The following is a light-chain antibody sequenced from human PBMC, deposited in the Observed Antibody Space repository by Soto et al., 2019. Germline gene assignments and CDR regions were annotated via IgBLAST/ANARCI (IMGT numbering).Light chain of an antibody. CDR3: AAWDDSRSGRV. J-gene: IGLJ2*01. CDR2: RNN. Sequence: QSVLTQPPSASGTPGQRVTISCSGSSSNIGSNYVYWYQQLPGTAPQLLIYRNNQRPSWVPDRFSGSKSGTSASLAISGRRSEEEADYYCAAWDDSRSGRVFGGGTKLTVL. CDR1: SSNIGSNY. V-gene: IGLV1-47*01.